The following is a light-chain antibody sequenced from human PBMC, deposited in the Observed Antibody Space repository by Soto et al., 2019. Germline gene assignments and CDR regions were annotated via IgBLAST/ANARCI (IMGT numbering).Light chain of an antibody. J-gene: IGKJ4*01. Sequence: EIVMTQSPATLSVSPGERATLSCRATQSVTNSLAWYQQKPGQAPRLLMYRASIRATGIPTRFSGSGSGTEFTLTISSLQSEDFAVYHCQQYNNWPLTFGRGTKVEIK. CDR3: QQYNNWPLT. CDR2: RAS. CDR1: QSVTNS. V-gene: IGKV3-15*01.